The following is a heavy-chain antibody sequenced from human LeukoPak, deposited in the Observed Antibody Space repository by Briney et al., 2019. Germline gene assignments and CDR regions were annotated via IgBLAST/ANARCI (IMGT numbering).Heavy chain of an antibody. CDR1: GYTFTRYY. V-gene: IGHV1-2*02. D-gene: IGHD3-10*01. CDR3: ARKQGRGVQTGYYYYYMDV. CDR2: INPNSGGT. Sequence: ASVKVSCKASGYTFTRYYMHWVRQAPGQGLEWMGWINPNSGGTNYAQKFQGRVTMTRDTSISTAYMELRSLRSDDTAIYYCARKQGRGVQTGYYYYYMDVWGKGTPVTVSS. J-gene: IGHJ6*03.